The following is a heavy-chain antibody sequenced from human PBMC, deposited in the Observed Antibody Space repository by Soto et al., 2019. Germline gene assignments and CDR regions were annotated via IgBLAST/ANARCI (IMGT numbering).Heavy chain of an antibody. CDR1: GFTFTSSA. CDR3: AADPLYGDFDY. D-gene: IGHD4-17*01. J-gene: IGHJ4*02. CDR2: IVVGSGNT. V-gene: IGHV1-58*01. Sequence: SVKVSCKASGFTFTSSAVQWVRQSRGRRRDGIGWIVVGSGNTNYAQKFQERVTITRDMSTSTAYMELSSLRSEDTAVYYCAADPLYGDFDYWGQGTLVTVSS.